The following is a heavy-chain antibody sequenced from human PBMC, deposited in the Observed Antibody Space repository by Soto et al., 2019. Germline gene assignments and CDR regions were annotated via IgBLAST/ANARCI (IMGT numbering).Heavy chain of an antibody. J-gene: IGHJ5*02. CDR2: ISYSGSA. V-gene: IGHV4-30-4*02. CDR3: ARDMYIYDSRTYHNPVNWFDP. CDR1: GGSISSGDYY. D-gene: IGHD3-10*01. Sequence: SETLSLTCTVSGGSISSGDYYWSWIRQPPGKGLEWIGYISYSGSATYNPSLQSRVTISVDTSKSHFSLTLNSVTAADTAVYYCARDMYIYDSRTYHNPVNWFDPWGQGILVTVSS.